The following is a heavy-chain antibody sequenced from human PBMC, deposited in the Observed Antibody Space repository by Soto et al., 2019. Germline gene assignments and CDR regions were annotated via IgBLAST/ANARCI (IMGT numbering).Heavy chain of an antibody. D-gene: IGHD3-16*01. CDR2: IYWDDDK. J-gene: IGHJ4*02. CDR3: ARWGEEGEPFDY. Sequence: QITLKESGPTLVKPTQTLTLTCTFSGFSLSTSGVGVGWIRQPPGKALEWLALIYWDDDKRYSPSLKSRLTLTKDTSKNQVVLTMTNMDPVDTATYYCARWGEEGEPFDYWGQGTLVTVSS. CDR1: GFSLSTSGVG. V-gene: IGHV2-5*02.